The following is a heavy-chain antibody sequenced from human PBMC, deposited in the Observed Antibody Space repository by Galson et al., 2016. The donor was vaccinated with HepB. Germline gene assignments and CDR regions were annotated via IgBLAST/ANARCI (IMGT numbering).Heavy chain of an antibody. D-gene: IGHD2-2*01. CDR2: VSARAGTI. CDR3: ARPGAPVGPYYFDS. Sequence: SLRLSCAASGFDFGNWIMNWVRQAPGKRLEWVAYVSARAGTITYADSVRGRFSISRDNDKNSLFLQMDNLRAEDTAVYYCARPGAPVGPYYFDSWGQGTLVTVSS. CDR1: GFDFGNWI. V-gene: IGHV3-48*01. J-gene: IGHJ4*02.